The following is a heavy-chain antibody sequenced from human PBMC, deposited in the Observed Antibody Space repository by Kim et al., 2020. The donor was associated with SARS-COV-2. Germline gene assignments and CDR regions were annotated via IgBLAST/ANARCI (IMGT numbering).Heavy chain of an antibody. CDR3: ARDGARWGYYDSSGYSPFDY. D-gene: IGHD3-22*01. Sequence: ASVKVSCKASGYTFTSYGISWVRQAPGQGLEWMGWISAYNGNTNYAQKLQGRVTMTTDTSTSTAYMELRSLRSDDTAVYYCARDGARWGYYDSSGYSPFDYWGQGTLVTVSS. CDR2: ISAYNGNT. CDR1: GYTFTSYG. V-gene: IGHV1-18*01. J-gene: IGHJ4*02.